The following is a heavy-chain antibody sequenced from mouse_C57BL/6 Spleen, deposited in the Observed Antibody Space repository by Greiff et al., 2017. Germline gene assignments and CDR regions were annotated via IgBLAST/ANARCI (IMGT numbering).Heavy chain of an antibody. V-gene: IGHV1-5*01. D-gene: IGHD2-1*01. CDR2: IYPGNSDT. Sequence: EVQLQQSGTVLARPGASVKMSCKTSGYTFTSYCMHWVKQRPGQGLEWIGAIYPGNSDTSYNQKFQGKDKLTAVTSASTAYMELSSLTNEESAVYYCAKYGYGNDYFDYWGQGTTLTVSS. CDR3: AKYGYGNDYFDY. CDR1: GYTFTSYC. J-gene: IGHJ2*01.